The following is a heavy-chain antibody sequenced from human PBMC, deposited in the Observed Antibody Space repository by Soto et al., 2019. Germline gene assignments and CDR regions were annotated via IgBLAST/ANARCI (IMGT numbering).Heavy chain of an antibody. J-gene: IGHJ4*02. V-gene: IGHV4-59*01. Sequence: NPSETLSLTCTVSGGSISRYYWSWIRQPPGKGLEWIGYIYYSGSTNYNPSLKSRVTISVDTSKNQFSLKLSSVTAADTAVYYCARYYDFWSGYYTFDYWGQGTLVTVS. CDR1: GGSISRYY. CDR3: ARYYDFWSGYYTFDY. CDR2: IYYSGST. D-gene: IGHD3-3*01.